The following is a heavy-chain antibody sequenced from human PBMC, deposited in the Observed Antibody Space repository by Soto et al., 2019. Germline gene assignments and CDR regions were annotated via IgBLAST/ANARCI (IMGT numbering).Heavy chain of an antibody. J-gene: IGHJ5*02. D-gene: IGHD6-13*01. CDR3: ARDSHSSSRYSSSYARGNWFDP. V-gene: IGHV4-59*01. CDR2: IYYSGST. Sequence: PSETLSLTXTVSGGSISSYYWSWIRQPPGKGLEWIGYIYYSGSTNYNPSLKSRVTISVDTSRNQFSLKLSSVTAADTAVYYCARDSHSSSRYSSSYARGNWFDPWGQGTLVTVSS. CDR1: GGSISSYY.